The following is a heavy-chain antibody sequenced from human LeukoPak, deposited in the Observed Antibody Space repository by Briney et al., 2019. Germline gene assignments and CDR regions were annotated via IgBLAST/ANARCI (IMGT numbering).Heavy chain of an antibody. D-gene: IGHD3-10*01. CDR2: VYKTGTT. V-gene: IGHV4-39*07. CDR3: AKSNGYGLVDI. Sequence: PSETLSLTCSVSRDYIRHIDYYWVWIRQPPGRGLEWIGNVYKTGTTSYNPSLSSRVAMSIDTSKSQFSLRVNSVTAADTAVYYCAKSNGYGLVDIWGQGTMVTVSS. CDR1: RDYIRHIDYY. J-gene: IGHJ3*02.